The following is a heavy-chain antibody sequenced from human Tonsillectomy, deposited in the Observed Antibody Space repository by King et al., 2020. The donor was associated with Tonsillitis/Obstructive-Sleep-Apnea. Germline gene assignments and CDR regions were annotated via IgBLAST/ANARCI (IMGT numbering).Heavy chain of an antibody. D-gene: IGHD2-21*02. CDR1: VFTFSSDS. Sequence: VQLVESGGGVVQPGGSLRLSCAASVFTFSSDSLNWVRQAPGTGLERVSYATSRIDIISYADSVKGRFTISRDNAKNSLYLQMNSLRDDDTAVYYCARDTDFAFDFWGQGTMVTVSS. V-gene: IGHV3-48*02. CDR3: ARDTDFAFDF. CDR2: ATSRIDII. J-gene: IGHJ3*01.